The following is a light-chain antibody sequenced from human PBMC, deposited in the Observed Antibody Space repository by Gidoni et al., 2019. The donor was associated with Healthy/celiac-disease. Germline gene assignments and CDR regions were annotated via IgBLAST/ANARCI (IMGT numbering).Light chain of an antibody. J-gene: IGKJ2*04. Sequence: EMLLPQSPATLSVSPGERATLSCRASQSVSSNLAWYQQKPGQAPRLLIYGASTRATGIPARFSGSGSGTEFTLTISSLQSEDFAVYYCQQYNNWPMCSFGQGTKLEIK. CDR1: QSVSSN. CDR3: QQYNNWPMCS. V-gene: IGKV3-15*01. CDR2: GAS.